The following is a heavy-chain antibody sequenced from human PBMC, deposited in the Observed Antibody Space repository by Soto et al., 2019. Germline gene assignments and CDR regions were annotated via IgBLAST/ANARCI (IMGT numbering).Heavy chain of an antibody. CDR2: IKQDGSEK. CDR1: GFTFSSYW. V-gene: IGHV3-7*01. D-gene: IGHD6-13*01. CDR3: ARDRIAAAGKAKRYYGMDV. J-gene: IGHJ6*02. Sequence: PGGSLRLSCAASGFTFSSYWMSWVRQAPGKGLEWVANIKQDGSEKYYVDSVKGRFTISRDNAKNSLYLQMNSLRAEDTAVYYCARDRIAAAGKAKRYYGMDVWGQGTTVTVSS.